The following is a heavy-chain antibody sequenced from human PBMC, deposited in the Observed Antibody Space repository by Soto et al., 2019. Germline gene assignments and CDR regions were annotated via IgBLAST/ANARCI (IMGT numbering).Heavy chain of an antibody. Sequence: EVQLVESGGGLVQTGGSLRLSCVASGFTFSSYWMNWVRQAPGEGLEWVANINQDESQKNYADSVKGRFSISRDNARNALYLQMNSLRVEDAAVYYCATKVVIGGIGFVDYWGQGILVTVSS. CDR1: GFTFSSYW. CDR2: INQDESQK. V-gene: IGHV3-7*01. CDR3: ATKVVIGGIGFVDY. D-gene: IGHD2-15*01. J-gene: IGHJ4*02.